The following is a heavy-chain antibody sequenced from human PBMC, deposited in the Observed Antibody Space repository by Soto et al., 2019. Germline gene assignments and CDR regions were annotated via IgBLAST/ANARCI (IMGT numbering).Heavy chain of an antibody. CDR1: GYTFTSYG. CDR2: ISAYNGNT. V-gene: IGHV1-18*01. CDR3: ARDGSMVRGVIYYHYYGMDV. D-gene: IGHD3-10*01. J-gene: IGHJ6*02. Sequence: QVQLVQSGAEVKKPGASVKVSCKASGYTFTSYGISWVRQAPGQGLEWMGWISAYNGNTNYAQKLQGRVTMTTDTSPRKAYMELRSLRSDDTAVYYCARDGSMVRGVIYYHYYGMDVWGQGTTVTVSS.